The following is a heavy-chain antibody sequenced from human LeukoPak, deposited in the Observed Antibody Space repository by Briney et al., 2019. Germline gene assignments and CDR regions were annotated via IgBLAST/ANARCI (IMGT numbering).Heavy chain of an antibody. CDR3: ARGRIAKRFDP. CDR2: MNPNSGNT. Sequence: GGSVKVSCKASGYTFTSYDINWVRQPTGQGLEWMGWMNPNSGNTGYAQKFQGRVTMTRNTSISTAYMELSSLRSEDTAVYYCARGRIAKRFDPWGQGTLVTVSS. CDR1: GYTFTSYD. D-gene: IGHD6-13*01. J-gene: IGHJ5*02. V-gene: IGHV1-8*01.